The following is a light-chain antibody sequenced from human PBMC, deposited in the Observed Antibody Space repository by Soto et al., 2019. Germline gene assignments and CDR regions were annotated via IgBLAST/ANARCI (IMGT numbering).Light chain of an antibody. CDR2: GAS. J-gene: IGKJ1*01. V-gene: IGKV3D-15*01. CDR1: ESVSIS. CDR3: QQYHVWPKWT. Sequence: EVVLTQSPATLSVSPGEGATLSCRASESVSISLAWYQHKPGQPPRLLIHGASTRASGVPPRFSGSGYGTDFSHTIGSLQSEDYAVYFCQQYHVWPKWTFGQGTKVEI.